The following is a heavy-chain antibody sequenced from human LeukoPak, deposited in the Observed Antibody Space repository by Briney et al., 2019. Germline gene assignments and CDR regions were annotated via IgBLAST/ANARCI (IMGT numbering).Heavy chain of an antibody. J-gene: IGHJ3*02. V-gene: IGHV3-9*03. CDR1: GFTFDDYA. CDR2: ISWNSGSI. CDR3: AKDLGYGGNSGAFDI. Sequence: GGSLRLSCAASGFTFDDYAMHWVRQAPGKGLEWVSGISWNSGSIGYADSVKGRFTISRDNAKNSLYLQMNSLRAEDMALYYCAKDLGYGGNSGAFDIWGQGTMVTVSS. D-gene: IGHD4-23*01.